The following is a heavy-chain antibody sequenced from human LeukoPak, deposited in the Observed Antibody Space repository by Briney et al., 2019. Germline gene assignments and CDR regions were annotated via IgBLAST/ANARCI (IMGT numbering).Heavy chain of an antibody. J-gene: IGHJ4*02. CDR2: IIPIFGTA. Sequence: ASVKVSCKASGGTFSSYAISWVRQAPGQGREWMGGIIPIFGTANYAQKFQGRVTITTDESTSTAYMELSSLRSEDTAVYYCARQVGGSSHFDYWGQGTLVTVSS. CDR1: GGTFSSYA. D-gene: IGHD1-26*01. V-gene: IGHV1-69*05. CDR3: ARQVGGSSHFDY.